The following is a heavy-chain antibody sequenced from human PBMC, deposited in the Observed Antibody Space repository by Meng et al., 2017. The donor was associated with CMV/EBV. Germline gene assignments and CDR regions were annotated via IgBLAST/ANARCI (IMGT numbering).Heavy chain of an antibody. J-gene: IGHJ2*01. Sequence: GGSLRLSCAASGFTFDDYAMHWVRQAPGKGLEWVSGISWNSGSIGYADSVEGRFTISRDNAKNSLYLQMNSLRAEDTALYYCAKDIRCGGDCYYDEYFDLWGRGTLVTVSS. V-gene: IGHV3-9*01. CDR3: AKDIRCGGDCYYDEYFDL. D-gene: IGHD2-21*01. CDR2: ISWNSGSI. CDR1: GFTFDDYA.